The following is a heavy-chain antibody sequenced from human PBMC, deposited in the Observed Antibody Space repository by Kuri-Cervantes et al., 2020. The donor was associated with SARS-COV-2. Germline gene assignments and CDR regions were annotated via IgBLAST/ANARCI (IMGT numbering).Heavy chain of an antibody. CDR3: ARPRGGGSKGGFDY. CDR1: GFTFSDYY. D-gene: IGHD3-10*01. V-gene: IGHV4-34*01. Sequence: ESLKISCAASGFTFSDYYWSWIRQPPGKGLEWIGEINHSGSTNYNPSLKSRVTISVDTSKNQFSLKLSSVTAADTAVYYCARPRGGGSKGGFDYWGQGTLVTVSS. CDR2: INHSGST. J-gene: IGHJ4*02.